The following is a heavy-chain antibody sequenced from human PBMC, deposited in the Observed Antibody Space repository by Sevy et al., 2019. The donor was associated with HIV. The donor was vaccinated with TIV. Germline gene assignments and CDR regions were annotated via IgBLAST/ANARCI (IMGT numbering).Heavy chain of an antibody. CDR3: ARSGLRFLEWSPAVEYYGMDV. D-gene: IGHD3-3*01. V-gene: IGHV1-69*13. CDR1: GGTFSSYA. CDR2: IIPIFGTA. Sequence: ASVKVSCKASGGTFSSYAISWVRQAPGQGLEWMGGIIPIFGTANYAQKFQGRVTITADESTRTAYMELSSLRSEDTAVYYCARSGLRFLEWSPAVEYYGMDVWGQGTTVTVSS. J-gene: IGHJ6*02.